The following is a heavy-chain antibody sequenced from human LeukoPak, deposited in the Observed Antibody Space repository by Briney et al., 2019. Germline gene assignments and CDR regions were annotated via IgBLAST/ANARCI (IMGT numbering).Heavy chain of an antibody. J-gene: IGHJ5*02. Sequence: GASVKVSCKASGYTFTNYGISWVRQAPGQGLEWMGWISAYDGNTNYAQKLEGRVTMTTDTSTSTAYMELRSLRYDNTAMYYCARQGSSGYHNWFDPWDQGTQVTVSS. V-gene: IGHV1-18*01. D-gene: IGHD3-22*01. CDR2: ISAYDGNT. CDR3: ARQGSSGYHNWFDP. CDR1: GYTFTNYG.